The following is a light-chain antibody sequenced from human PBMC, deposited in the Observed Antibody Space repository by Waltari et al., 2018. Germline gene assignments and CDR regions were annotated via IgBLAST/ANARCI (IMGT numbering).Light chain of an antibody. J-gene: IGLJ3*02. V-gene: IGLV1-47*01. CDR3: AAWDDSLTVR. CDR1: SSNIGSRF. Sequence: QSVLTQPPSASGTPGQRVTIPCSGSSSNIGSRFVCWYQPPPGTAPKLLIYRNDQRPSGVPYRFSGSRSGTSSALAISWLRSEDEADYYCAAWDDSLTVRFGGGTKLTVL. CDR2: RND.